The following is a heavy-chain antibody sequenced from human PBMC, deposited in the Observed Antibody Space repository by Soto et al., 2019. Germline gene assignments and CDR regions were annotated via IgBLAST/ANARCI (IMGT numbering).Heavy chain of an antibody. CDR2: IWYDGSNK. Sequence: GGSLRLSCAASGFTFSSYGMHWVRQAPGKGLEWVAVIWYDGSNKYYADSVKGRFTISRDNSKNTLYLQMNSLTAEDTAVYYCAREYCSTTSCLFDYWGQGTLVTVSS. CDR3: AREYCSTTSCLFDY. J-gene: IGHJ4*02. D-gene: IGHD2-2*01. CDR1: GFTFSSYG. V-gene: IGHV3-33*01.